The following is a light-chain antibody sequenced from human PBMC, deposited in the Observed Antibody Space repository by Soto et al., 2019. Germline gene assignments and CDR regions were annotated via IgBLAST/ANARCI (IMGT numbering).Light chain of an antibody. V-gene: IGKV1-5*01. CDR3: QQYNTYST. CDR1: QSISRW. Sequence: DIQMTQSPSSLSASVGDRVTISCRASQSISRWLAWYQQKPGKAPQALIYDASSLKSGVPSRFSGNGSGTEFTLTISSLQPDDFATYYCQQYNTYSTFGQGTRLEIK. CDR2: DAS. J-gene: IGKJ5*01.